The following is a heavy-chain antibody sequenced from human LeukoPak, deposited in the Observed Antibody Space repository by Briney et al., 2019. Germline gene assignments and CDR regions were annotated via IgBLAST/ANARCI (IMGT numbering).Heavy chain of an antibody. CDR1: GYTFTDYG. D-gene: IGHD6-13*01. Sequence: ASVKVSCKASGYTFTDYGITWGRQAPGQGLEWMGWISAYNGNTNYAQKLQGRATMTTDTSTSTAYMELRSLRSDDTAVYYCARDLGAAGTLSFFDYWGQGTLVTVSS. CDR3: ARDLGAAGTLSFFDY. J-gene: IGHJ4*02. V-gene: IGHV1-18*04. CDR2: ISAYNGNT.